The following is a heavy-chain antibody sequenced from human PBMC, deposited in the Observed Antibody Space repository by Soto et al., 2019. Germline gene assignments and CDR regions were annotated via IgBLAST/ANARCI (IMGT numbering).Heavy chain of an antibody. D-gene: IGHD3-3*01. J-gene: IGHJ4*02. CDR1: EFSVGIHG. Sequence: WGPMIDPYAASEFSVGIHGMHWVRKTPGKGLEWVAVISYDGGNNYYADSVKGRFSISRDNSKNTLYLQMNSLRAEDTAVYYCAKGRRTIFGVITLDYWGQRTPVPVSS. V-gene: IGHV3-30*18. CDR2: ISYDGGNN. CDR3: AKGRRTIFGVITLDY.